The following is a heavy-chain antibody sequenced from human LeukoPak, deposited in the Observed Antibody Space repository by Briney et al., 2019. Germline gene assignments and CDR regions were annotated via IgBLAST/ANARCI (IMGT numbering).Heavy chain of an antibody. CDR1: GFTFSSYA. Sequence: GSLRLSCAASGFTFSSYAMHWVRQAPGKGLEWVAVISYDGSNKYYADSVKGRFTISRDNSKNTLYLQMNSLRAEDTAVYYCARELLGMDVWGKGTTVTVSS. CDR2: ISYDGSNK. V-gene: IGHV3-30*04. CDR3: ARELLGMDV. J-gene: IGHJ6*04. D-gene: IGHD2-15*01.